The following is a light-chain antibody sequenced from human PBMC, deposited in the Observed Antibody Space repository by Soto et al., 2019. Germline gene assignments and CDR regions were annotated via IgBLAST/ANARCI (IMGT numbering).Light chain of an antibody. CDR2: GAS. CDR1: QSVKTN. CDR3: QQYGSSLT. J-gene: IGKJ5*01. Sequence: EIVMTQSPATLSVSPGERATLSCRASQSVKTNLAWYQQKPGQAPRLLIYGASTRATGISARFSGSGSGTDFTLTISRLEPEDFAVYYCQQYGSSLTFGQGTRLEIK. V-gene: IGKV3-15*01.